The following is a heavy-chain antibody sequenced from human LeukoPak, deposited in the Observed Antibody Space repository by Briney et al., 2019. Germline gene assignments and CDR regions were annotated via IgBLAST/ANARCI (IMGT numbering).Heavy chain of an antibody. CDR1: GFTFSSYA. CDR2: ISGSGGST. J-gene: IGHJ4*02. CDR3: AKDLEYCSSTSCYTVDY. D-gene: IGHD2-2*02. Sequence: GGSLRLSCAAAGFTFSSYAMSWVRQAPGKGLEWVSAISGSGGSTYYADSVKGRFTISRDNSKNTLYLQMNSLRAEDTAMYYCAKDLEYCSSTSCYTVDYWGQGTLVTVSS. V-gene: IGHV3-23*01.